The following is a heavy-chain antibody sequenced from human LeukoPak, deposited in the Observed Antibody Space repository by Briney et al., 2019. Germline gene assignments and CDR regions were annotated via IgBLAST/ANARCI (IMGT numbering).Heavy chain of an antibody. CDR2: IIPILGIA. D-gene: IGHD3-10*01. J-gene: IGHJ5*02. CDR3: ARAPMVRGVPLNWFDP. CDR1: GGTFSSYA. V-gene: IGHV1-69*04. Sequence: SVKVSRKASGGTFSSYAISWVRQAPGQGLEWMGRIIPILGIANYAQKFQGRVTITADKSTSTAYMELSSLRSEDTAVYYCARAPMVRGVPLNWFDPWGQGTLVTVSS.